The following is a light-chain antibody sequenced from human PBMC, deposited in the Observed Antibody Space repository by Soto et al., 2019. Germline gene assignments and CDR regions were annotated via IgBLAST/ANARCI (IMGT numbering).Light chain of an antibody. CDR3: QQFTV. CDR1: QGISSA. V-gene: IGKV1-13*02. Sequence: AIQLTQSPSSLSASVGDRVTITCRASQGISSALAWYQQKPGKAPKLLIYDASSLESGVPSRFSGSGSGTDFTLTISSLQPEYFATYYCQQFTVFGPGTKVDIK. J-gene: IGKJ3*01. CDR2: DAS.